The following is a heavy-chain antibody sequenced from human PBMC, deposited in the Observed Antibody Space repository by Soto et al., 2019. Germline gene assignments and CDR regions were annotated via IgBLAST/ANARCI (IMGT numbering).Heavy chain of an antibody. CDR3: AKDYYYAVGY. J-gene: IGHJ4*02. CDR2: IYSGGST. CDR1: GFTVSSNY. D-gene: IGHD3-10*01. V-gene: IGHV3-53*05. Sequence: GGSLRLSCAASGFTVSSNYMSLVRQAPGKGLEWVSVIYSGGSTYYADSVKGRFTISRDNSKNTLYLQMNSLRAEDTAVYYCAKDYYYAVGYWGQGTLVTVSS.